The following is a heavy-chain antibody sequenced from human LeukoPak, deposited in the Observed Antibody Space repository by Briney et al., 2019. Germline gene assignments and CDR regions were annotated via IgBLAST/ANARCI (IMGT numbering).Heavy chain of an antibody. Sequence: PSGTLSLTCAVSGGSISSSNWWSWVRQPPGKGLGWIGEIYHSGSTNYNPSLKSRVTISVDKSKNQFSLKLSSVTAADTAVYYCARDNSGSYYPEFDYWGQGTLVTVSS. CDR1: GGSISSSNW. CDR3: ARDNSGSYYPEFDY. V-gene: IGHV4-4*02. CDR2: IYHSGST. J-gene: IGHJ4*02. D-gene: IGHD1-26*01.